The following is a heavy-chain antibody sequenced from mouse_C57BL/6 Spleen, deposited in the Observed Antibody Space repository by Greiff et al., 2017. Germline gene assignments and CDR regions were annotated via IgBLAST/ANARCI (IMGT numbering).Heavy chain of an antibody. CDR1: GISITTGNYR. J-gene: IGHJ3*01. CDR2: IYYSGTI. CDR3: ARVDGYYVSFAY. Sequence: DVKLQESGPGLVKPSQTVFLTCTVTGISITTGNYRWSWIRQFPGNKLEWIGYIYYSGTITYNPSLTSRTTIPRDTPKNQFFLEMNSLTAEDTATYYCARVDGYYVSFAYWGQGTLVTVSA. D-gene: IGHD2-3*01. V-gene: IGHV3-5*01.